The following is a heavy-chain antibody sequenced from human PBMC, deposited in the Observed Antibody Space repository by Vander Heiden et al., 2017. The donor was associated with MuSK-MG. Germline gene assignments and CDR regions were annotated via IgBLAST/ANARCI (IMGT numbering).Heavy chain of an antibody. CDR2: ISSGDNTI. D-gene: IGHD1-1*01. J-gene: IGHJ6*03. V-gene: IGHV3-11*01. CDR3: ARVRLEQYYYYYMDV. Sequence: QVQLVESGGGLVKPGGSLRLPCAASGFTFRDYYMSWIRQAPGKGLEWVSYISSGDNTIYYADSVRGRFTISRDNAKNSLYLQMNSLRAEDTAVYYCARVRLEQYYYYYMDVWGKGTTVTVSS. CDR1: GFTFRDYY.